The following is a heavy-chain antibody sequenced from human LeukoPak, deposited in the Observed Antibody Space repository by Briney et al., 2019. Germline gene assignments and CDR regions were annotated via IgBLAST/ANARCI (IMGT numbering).Heavy chain of an antibody. Sequence: GGSLRLSCAASGFTFSRYEMNWVRQAPGKGLEWVSYISSGGSSIFYADSVKGRFTISRDNAKNSLYLQMNSLRAGDAAVYYCARVVATSGFYYYYMDVWGKGTTVTVSS. CDR1: GFTFSRYE. CDR3: ARVVATSGFYYYYMDV. V-gene: IGHV3-48*03. D-gene: IGHD5-12*01. CDR2: ISSGGSSI. J-gene: IGHJ6*03.